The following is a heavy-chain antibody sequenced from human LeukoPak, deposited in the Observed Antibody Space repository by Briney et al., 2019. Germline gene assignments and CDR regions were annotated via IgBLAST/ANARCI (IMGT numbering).Heavy chain of an antibody. CDR2: INHSGST. CDR3: ARSDDILTGYRGGFDP. Sequence: SETLSLTCAVYGGSFSGYYWSWIRQPPGKGLEWIGEINHSGSTNYNPSLKSRVTMSVDTSKNQFSLKLSSVTAADTAVYYCARSDDILTGYRGGFDPWGQGTLVTVSS. D-gene: IGHD3-9*01. CDR1: GGSFSGYY. J-gene: IGHJ5*02. V-gene: IGHV4-34*01.